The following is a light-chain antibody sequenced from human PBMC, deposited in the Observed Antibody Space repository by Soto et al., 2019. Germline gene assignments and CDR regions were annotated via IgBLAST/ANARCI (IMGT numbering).Light chain of an antibody. CDR3: CSYAGSYTWV. V-gene: IGLV1-40*01. CDR2: GNT. Sequence: QSVLTQPPSVSGAPGQRVTISCTGSSSNIGAGYDVHWYQQLPGTAPKLLIYGNTNRPSGVPDRISGSKSGTSASLAITGLQAEDEADYYCCSYAGSYTWVFGGGTKLTVL. J-gene: IGLJ3*02. CDR1: SSNIGAGYD.